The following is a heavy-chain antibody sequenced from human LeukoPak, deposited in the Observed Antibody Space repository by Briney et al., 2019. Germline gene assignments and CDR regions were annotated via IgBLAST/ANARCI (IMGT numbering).Heavy chain of an antibody. V-gene: IGHV3-33*06. D-gene: IGHD3-16*01. CDR2: IWYDGSNK. CDR3: AKGLGYFDY. J-gene: IGHJ4*02. CDR1: VFTFSSDG. Sequence: PGRSLRLSCTASVFTFSSDGMHWVRQAPGQGLEWVAVIWYDGSNKYYADPLKGRFTISRDNSKNTLYLQMNSLRAEYTAVYYCAKGLGYFDYWGQGTLVTVSS.